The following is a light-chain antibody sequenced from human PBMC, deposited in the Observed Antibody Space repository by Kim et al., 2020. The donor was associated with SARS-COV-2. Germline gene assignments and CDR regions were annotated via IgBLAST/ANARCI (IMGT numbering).Light chain of an antibody. V-gene: IGKV3-11*01. CDR2: DAF. J-gene: IGKJ2*01. CDR1: QSIGSS. Sequence: PGESATLSCRASQSIGSSVAWYQHKPGQAPRLLIYDAFNRATGIPARFSGSGSGTDFTLTISSLEPEDFAVYYCQQRSNWYTFGQGTRLEIK. CDR3: QQRSNWYT.